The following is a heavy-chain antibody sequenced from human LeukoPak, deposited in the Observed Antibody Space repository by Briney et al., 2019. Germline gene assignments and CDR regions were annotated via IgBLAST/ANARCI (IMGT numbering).Heavy chain of an antibody. D-gene: IGHD6-19*01. Sequence: PGRSLRLSCAASGFTFDDYAMHWVRQAPGKGLEWVSGISWNSGSIGYADSVKGRFTISRDNAKNSLYLQMNSLRAEDTALYYCARFAVHRRITVAGQFGLDYWGQGTLVSLSS. CDR2: ISWNSGSI. CDR1: GFTFDDYA. CDR3: ARFAVHRRITVAGQFGLDY. V-gene: IGHV3-9*01. J-gene: IGHJ4*02.